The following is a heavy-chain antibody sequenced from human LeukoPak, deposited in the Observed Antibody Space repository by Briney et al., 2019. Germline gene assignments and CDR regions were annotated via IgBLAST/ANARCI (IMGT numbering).Heavy chain of an antibody. Sequence: GESLKISCKGSGYSFTSYWIGWVRQMPGKGLEWMGIIYPGDSDTRYSPSFQGQVTISADKSINTAYLQWSSLKASDTAMYYCARQQLYYYDSSGYYSPLDYWGQGTLVTVSS. CDR3: ARQQLYYYDSSGYYSPLDY. J-gene: IGHJ4*02. CDR2: IYPGDSDT. V-gene: IGHV5-51*01. D-gene: IGHD3-22*01. CDR1: GYSFTSYW.